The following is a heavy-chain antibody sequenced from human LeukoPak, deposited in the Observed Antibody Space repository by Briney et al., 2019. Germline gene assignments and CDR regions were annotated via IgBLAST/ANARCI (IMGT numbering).Heavy chain of an antibody. CDR2: IIPIFGTA. Sequence: SVKVSCKASGYTFTSYGISWVRQAPGQGLEWMGRIIPIFGTANYAQKFQGRVTITTDESTSTAYMELSSLRSEDTAVYYCASRIAARPNYYYYMDVWGKGTTVTVSS. CDR1: GYTFTSYG. D-gene: IGHD6-6*01. J-gene: IGHJ6*03. V-gene: IGHV1-69*05. CDR3: ASRIAARPNYYYYMDV.